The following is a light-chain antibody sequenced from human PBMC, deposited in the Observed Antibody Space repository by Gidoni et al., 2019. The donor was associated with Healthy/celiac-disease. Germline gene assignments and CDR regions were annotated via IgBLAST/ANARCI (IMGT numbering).Light chain of an antibody. V-gene: IGKV3-20*01. Sequence: EIVLTQSPGTLSLSPGERATLSCRASQSVSSSYLAWYQQKPGQAPRLLIYGASSRATSLSPFSRLEPEDFAVYYCQQYGSSPYSFGQGTKLEIK. CDR3: QQYGSSPYS. CDR1: QSVSSSY. J-gene: IGKJ2*03. CDR2: GAS.